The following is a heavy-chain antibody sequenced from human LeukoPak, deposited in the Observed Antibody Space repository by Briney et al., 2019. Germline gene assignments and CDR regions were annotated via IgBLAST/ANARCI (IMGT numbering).Heavy chain of an antibody. D-gene: IGHD3-16*01. CDR1: GGSISSSSYY. CDR3: ARLGDPLIWFDP. J-gene: IGHJ5*02. Sequence: PSETLSLTCTLSGGSISSSSYYWGWIRQPPGKGLEWIGSIYYSGSTYYNPSLKSRVTISVDTSKNQFSLKLSSVTAADTAVYYCARLGDPLIWFDPWGQGTLVTVSS. CDR2: IYYSGST. V-gene: IGHV4-39*01.